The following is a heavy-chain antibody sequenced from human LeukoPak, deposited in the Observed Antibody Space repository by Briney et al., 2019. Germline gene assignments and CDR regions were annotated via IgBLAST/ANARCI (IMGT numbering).Heavy chain of an antibody. J-gene: IGHJ5*02. CDR3: AREIYILGRWFDP. CDR2: IIPIFGTA. V-gene: IGHV1-69*01. D-gene: IGHD4-11*01. Sequence: ASVKVSCKASGGTFSSYAISWVRQAPGQGLEWMGGIIPIFGTANYAQKFQGRVTITADESTSTAYMELSSLRSEDTAVYYCAREIYILGRWFDPWGQGTLVTVSS. CDR1: GGTFSSYA.